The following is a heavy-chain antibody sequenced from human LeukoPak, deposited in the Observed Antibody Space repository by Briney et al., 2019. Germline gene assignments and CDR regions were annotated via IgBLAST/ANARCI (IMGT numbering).Heavy chain of an antibody. V-gene: IGHV3-21*01. CDR1: GFTFRSYS. CDR3: ARDERLGKLSAYYYYMDV. D-gene: IGHD3-16*02. CDR2: ISSSSSYI. Sequence: GGSLRLSCAASGFTFRSYSMNWVRQAPGKGLEWVSAISSSSSYIYYADSVKGRFTISRDNAKNSLYLQMNSLGAEDTAVYYCARDERLGKLSAYYYYMDVWGKGTTVTVSS. J-gene: IGHJ6*03.